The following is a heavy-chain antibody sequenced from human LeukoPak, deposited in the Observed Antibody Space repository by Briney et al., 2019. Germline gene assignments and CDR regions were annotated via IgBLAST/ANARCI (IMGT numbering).Heavy chain of an antibody. CDR1: GFTFSSYW. Sequence: GGSLRLSCAASGFTFSSYWMSWVRQAPGKGLEWVANVKQDGSEKYYVDSVKGRFTISRDNAKNSLYLQMNSLRAEDTAVYYCAREKARQYSGYDPRDRLFDYRGQGTLVTVSS. J-gene: IGHJ4*02. V-gene: IGHV3-7*03. CDR3: AREKARQYSGYDPRDRLFDY. CDR2: VKQDGSEK. D-gene: IGHD5-12*01.